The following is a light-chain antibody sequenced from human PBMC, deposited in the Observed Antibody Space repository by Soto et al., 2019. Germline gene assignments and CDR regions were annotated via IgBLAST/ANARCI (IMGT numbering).Light chain of an antibody. CDR2: KAS. CDR1: QSISNR. Sequence: DIQMTQSPSTLPASVGDRVSITCRASQSISNRLAWYQQKPGKAPRLLIYKASSLESGVPSRFSGSGSGTEFTLTISCLQPDDFATYYCQQYSSYSGGTFGQGTKVESK. V-gene: IGKV1-5*03. CDR3: QQYSSYSGGT. J-gene: IGKJ2*02.